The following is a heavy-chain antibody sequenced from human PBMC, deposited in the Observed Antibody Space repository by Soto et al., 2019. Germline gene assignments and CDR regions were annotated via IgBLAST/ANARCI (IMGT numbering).Heavy chain of an antibody. D-gene: IGHD6-13*01. J-gene: IGHJ6*02. CDR2: IRSKANSYAT. CDR3: TRGGGGAAAGLYYYYYGMDV. CDR1: GFTFSGSA. Sequence: GGSLRLSCAASGFTFSGSAMHWVRQASGKGLEWVGRIRSKANSYATAYAASVKGRFTISKDDSKNTAYLQMNSLKTEETAVYSCTRGGGGAAAGLYYYYYGMDVWGQGTTVTVSS. V-gene: IGHV3-73*01.